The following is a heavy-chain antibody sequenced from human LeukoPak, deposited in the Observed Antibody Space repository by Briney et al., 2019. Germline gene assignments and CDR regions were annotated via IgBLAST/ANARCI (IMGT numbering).Heavy chain of an antibody. CDR1: GYTFTSYG. V-gene: IGHV1-8*03. CDR2: MNPNSGNT. D-gene: IGHD3-10*01. J-gene: IGHJ5*02. CDR3: ARGGRTYYYGSGSYSRFDP. Sequence: ASVKVSCKASGYTFTSYGISWVRQAPGQGLEWMGWMNPNSGNTGYAQKFQGRVTITRNTSISTAYTELSRLRSDDTAVYYCARGGRTYYYGSGSYSRFDPWGQGTLVTVSS.